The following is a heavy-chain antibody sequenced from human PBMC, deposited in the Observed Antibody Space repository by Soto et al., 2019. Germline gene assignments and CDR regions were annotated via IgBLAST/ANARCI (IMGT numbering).Heavy chain of an antibody. CDR3: ARGSVDAAADTRFGMDV. D-gene: IGHD5-18*01. CDR1: GFTFSTYS. CDR2: ITSSSRTI. J-gene: IGHJ6*02. V-gene: IGHV3-48*02. Sequence: GGSLRLSCAASGFTFSTYSMHWVRQAPGKGLEWVSYITSSSRTIYYADSVKGRFTISRDNAKNLLYLQLNSLRDEDTAVYYCARGSVDAAADTRFGMDVWGQGTTVTVSS.